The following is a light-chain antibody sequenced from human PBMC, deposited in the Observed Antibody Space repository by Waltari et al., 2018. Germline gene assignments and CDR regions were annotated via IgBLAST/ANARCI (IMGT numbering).Light chain of an antibody. CDR1: QDISNY. CDR3: QQYDNLPPLT. J-gene: IGKJ4*01. CDR2: DAS. Sequence: DIQMTQSPSSLSASVGDRVTITCQASQDISNYLNWYQQKPGKAPKLLIYDASNLETGVPSRVSGSGSGTDFTFTISSLQPEDMATYYCQQYDNLPPLTFGGGTKVEIK. V-gene: IGKV1-33*01.